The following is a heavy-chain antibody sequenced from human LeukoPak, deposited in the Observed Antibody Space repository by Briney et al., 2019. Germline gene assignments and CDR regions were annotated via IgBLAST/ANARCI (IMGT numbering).Heavy chain of an antibody. D-gene: IGHD2-15*01. CDR3: ARVTEYCSGGSCYTGDH. CDR2: ISFSGFRT. CDR1: GFMFSGYA. Sequence: GESLKISCAASGFMFSGYAMNWVRQAPGKGLEWVSTISFSGFRTYYADSVEGRFTISRDNSKNTVYLQMSGLRAEDTAVYYCARVTEYCSGGSCYTGDHWGQGTLVTLSS. J-gene: IGHJ4*02. V-gene: IGHV3-23*01.